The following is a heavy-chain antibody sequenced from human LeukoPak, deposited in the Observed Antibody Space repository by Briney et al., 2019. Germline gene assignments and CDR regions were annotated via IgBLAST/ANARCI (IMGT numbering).Heavy chain of an antibody. CDR2: INHSGST. J-gene: IGHJ4*02. V-gene: IGHV4-34*01. Sequence: SETLSLTCAVYGGSCSGYYWSWIRQPPGKGLEWIGEINHSGSTNYNPSLKSRVSISVDTSKNQFSLTLSSVTAAYTAVYYCARGLRKTPDYWGQGTLVPVSS. CDR3: ARGLRKTPDY. CDR1: GGSCSGYY.